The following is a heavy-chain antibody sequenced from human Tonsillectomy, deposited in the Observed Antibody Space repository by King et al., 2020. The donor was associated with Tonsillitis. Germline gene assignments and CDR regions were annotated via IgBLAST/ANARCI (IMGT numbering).Heavy chain of an antibody. CDR3: TRDLGPMWELTLDF. D-gene: IGHD1-26*01. CDR1: GYSISTNYY. CDR2: IFPSGST. J-gene: IGHJ4*02. Sequence: HVQLQESGPGLVKPSETLSLTCTISGYSISTNYYWGWIRQPPGKGLEWIASIFPSGSTYYNPSLWGRVTISEETSKNQFSLKLSSVTAADTAVYYCTRDLGPMWELTLDFWGPGNLVTVSS. V-gene: IGHV4-38-2*02.